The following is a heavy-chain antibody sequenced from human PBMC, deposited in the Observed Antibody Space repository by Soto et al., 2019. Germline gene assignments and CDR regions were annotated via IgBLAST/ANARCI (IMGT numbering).Heavy chain of an antibody. Sequence: EVQLLESGGGLVQPGGSLRLSCAASGFTFSSYAMSWVRQAPGKGLEWVSAISGSGGSTYYADSVKGRFTISRDNSKNTLYLQMNSLRAEDTAVYYCAKATYYDYVWGSYRYSYFDYWGQGTLVTFSS. V-gene: IGHV3-23*01. J-gene: IGHJ4*02. CDR2: ISGSGGST. CDR1: GFTFSSYA. D-gene: IGHD3-16*02. CDR3: AKATYYDYVWGSYRYSYFDY.